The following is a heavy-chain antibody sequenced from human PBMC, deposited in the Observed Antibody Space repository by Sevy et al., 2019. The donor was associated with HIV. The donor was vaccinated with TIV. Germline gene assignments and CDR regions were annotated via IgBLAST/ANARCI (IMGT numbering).Heavy chain of an antibody. Sequence: GESLKISCAASGFSFSDYRMHWVRQAPGKGLEWVAVISYDGRNNKYNADSVKGRFTISRDSSKNTLYLQMNSLRAEDTAIYYCARDVMEILSSAFDYWGQGTLVTVST. V-gene: IGHV3-30*03. CDR3: ARDVMEILSSAFDY. CDR1: GFSFSDYR. D-gene: IGHD2-15*01. J-gene: IGHJ4*02. CDR2: ISYDGRNNK.